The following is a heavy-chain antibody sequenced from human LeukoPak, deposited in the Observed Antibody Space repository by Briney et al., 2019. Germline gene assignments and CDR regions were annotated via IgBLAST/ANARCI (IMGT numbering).Heavy chain of an antibody. CDR2: IYYSGST. J-gene: IGHJ4*02. D-gene: IGHD3-10*01. V-gene: IGHV4-59*01. Sequence: LETLSLTCTVSGGSISSYYWSWIRQPPGKGLEWIGYIYYSGSTNYNPPLKSRVTISVDTSKKQFSLKLSSVTAADTAVYYCARTNYGSGSYYSRDLLFDYWGQGTLVTVSS. CDR3: ARTNYGSGSYYSRDLLFDY. CDR1: GGSISSYY.